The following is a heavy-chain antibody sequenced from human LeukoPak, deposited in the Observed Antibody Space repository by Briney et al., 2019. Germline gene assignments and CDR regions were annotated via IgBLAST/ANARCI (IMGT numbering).Heavy chain of an antibody. CDR3: AKDPPSYDFWSGYFEFDY. J-gene: IGHJ4*02. CDR1: GFTFSSYA. Sequence: GGSLRLSCAASGFTFSSYAMSLVRQAPGKGLEWVSAISGSGGSTYYADSVKGRFTISRDNSKNTLYLQMNSLRAEDTAVYYCAKDPPSYDFWSGYFEFDYWGQGTLVTVSS. D-gene: IGHD3-3*01. V-gene: IGHV3-23*01. CDR2: ISGSGGST.